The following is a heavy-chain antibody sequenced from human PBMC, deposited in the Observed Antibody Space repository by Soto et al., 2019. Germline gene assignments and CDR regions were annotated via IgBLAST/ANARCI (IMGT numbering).Heavy chain of an antibody. V-gene: IGHV1-58*01. CDR3: AAGSYGYEIWYYYGMDV. D-gene: IGHD5-18*01. CDR2: IVVGSGNT. J-gene: IGHJ6*02. CDR1: GFTFTSSA. Sequence: QMQLVQSGPEVKKPGTSVKVSCKASGFTFTSSAVQWVRQARGQRLEWIGWIVVGSGNTNYAQKFQERVTITRDLSTSTAYMELSSLRSEDTAVYYCAAGSYGYEIWYYYGMDVWGQGTTVTVSS.